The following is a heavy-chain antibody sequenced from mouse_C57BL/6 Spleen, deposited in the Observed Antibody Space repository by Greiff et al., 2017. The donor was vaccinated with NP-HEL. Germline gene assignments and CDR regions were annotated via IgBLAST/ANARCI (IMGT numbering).Heavy chain of an antibody. J-gene: IGHJ3*01. Sequence: EVQLVESGPGLVKPSQSLSLTCSVTGYSITSGYYWNWIRQFPGNKLEWMGYISYDGSNNYNPSLQNRISITRDASKNQFFLKLNSVPTEDTATYYCARDYDYDGSFAYWGQGTLVTVSA. CDR2: ISYDGSN. V-gene: IGHV3-6*01. CDR3: ARDYDYDGSFAY. D-gene: IGHD2-4*01. CDR1: GYSITSGYY.